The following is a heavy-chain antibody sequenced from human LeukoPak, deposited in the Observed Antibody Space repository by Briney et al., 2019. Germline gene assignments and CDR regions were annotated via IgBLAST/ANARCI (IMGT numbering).Heavy chain of an antibody. V-gene: IGHV3-30*02. CDR2: IGYDGSNNYDGSSK. Sequence: GGSLRLSCAASGFTFSSSGMHWVRQAPGKGLEWVTFIGYDGSNNYDGSSKYYAGSVKGRFTISRDSSKNTLYLQMNSLRAEDTAVYYCAKAVSDYGDYGLGDYWGQGTLVTVSS. CDR1: GFTFSSSG. J-gene: IGHJ4*02. D-gene: IGHD4-17*01. CDR3: AKAVSDYGDYGLGDY.